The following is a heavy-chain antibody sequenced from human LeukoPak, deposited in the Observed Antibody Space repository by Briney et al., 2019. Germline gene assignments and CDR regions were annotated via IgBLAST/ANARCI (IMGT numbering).Heavy chain of an antibody. Sequence: GGSLRLSCAASGFSFSRYWMNWVRQAPGKGLEWVANIKGDGHEKNYVDSVKGRFSISRDNARNSLYLQMDSLRAEDTAVYYCAKEGAYPIITYDSWGQGAPVTVSS. J-gene: IGHJ5*01. CDR1: GFSFSRYW. D-gene: IGHD3-10*01. CDR2: IKGDGHEK. V-gene: IGHV3-7*01. CDR3: AKEGAYPIITYDS.